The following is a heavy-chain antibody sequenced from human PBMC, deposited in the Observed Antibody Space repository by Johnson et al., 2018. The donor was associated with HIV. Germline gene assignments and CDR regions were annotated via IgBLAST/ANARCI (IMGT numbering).Heavy chain of an antibody. Sequence: QMLLVESGGGVVQPGGSLRLSCAASGFSFGSYGMHWVRQAPGKGLEWVAFIRYDGSNKFYTDSVKGRFSISRDNSKNTLYLQMNSLRAEDTAVYSCARVRQLGRGDAFDIWGQGTMVTVSS. CDR1: GFSFGSYG. V-gene: IGHV3-30*02. D-gene: IGHD6-6*01. CDR3: ARVRQLGRGDAFDI. CDR2: IRYDGSNK. J-gene: IGHJ3*02.